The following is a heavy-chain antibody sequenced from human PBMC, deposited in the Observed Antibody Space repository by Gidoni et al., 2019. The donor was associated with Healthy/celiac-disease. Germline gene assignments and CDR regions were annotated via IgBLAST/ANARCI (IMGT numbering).Heavy chain of an antibody. Sequence: QVQLVESGGGLVEPGGSRRLSGAAAGFTFSDYYMSGIRQAPGKGREWVSYISSSGSTIDYADSVKGRFTISRDNAKHSLYLQMNSLRAEDTAVYYCARYPRERPLGLDYWGQGTLVTVSS. J-gene: IGHJ4*02. CDR2: ISSSGSTI. CDR3: ARYPRERPLGLDY. CDR1: GFTFSDYY. D-gene: IGHD1-1*01. V-gene: IGHV3-11*01.